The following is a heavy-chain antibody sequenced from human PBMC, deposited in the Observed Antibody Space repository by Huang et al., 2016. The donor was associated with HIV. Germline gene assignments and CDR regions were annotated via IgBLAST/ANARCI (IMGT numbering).Heavy chain of an antibody. CDR1: GYTVSELS. CDR3: ATSTPDVGAGVLRSAFDI. D-gene: IGHD2-15*01. J-gene: IGHJ3*02. V-gene: IGHV1-24*01. CDR2: FEPEEGET. Sequence: QVQLVESGAELKKPGASVRVSCKVSGYTVSELSLHWVRQAPEKGLEWRGCFEPEEGETSYAQRLQGRVTMTEDTSTDTAYMELSSLRPEDTAVYYGATSTPDVGAGVLRSAFDIWGQGTMVTVSS.